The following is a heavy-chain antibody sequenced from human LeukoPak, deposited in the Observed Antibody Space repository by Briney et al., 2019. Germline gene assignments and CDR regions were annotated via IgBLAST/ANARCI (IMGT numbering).Heavy chain of an antibody. V-gene: IGHV4-38-2*02. CDR3: TEDHSEYVWGSYRRDDY. D-gene: IGHD3-16*02. J-gene: IGHJ4*02. CDR1: GYSISSGYY. Sequence: PSETLSLTCTVSGYSISSGYYWGWIRQPPGKGLEWIGSIYHSGSTYYNPSLKSRVTISVDTSKNQFSLKLSSVTAADTAVYYCTEDHSEYVWGSYRRDDYWGQGTLVTVSS. CDR2: IYHSGST.